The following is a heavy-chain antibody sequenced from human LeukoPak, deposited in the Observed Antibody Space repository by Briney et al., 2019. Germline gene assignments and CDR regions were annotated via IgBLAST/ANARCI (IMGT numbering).Heavy chain of an antibody. V-gene: IGHV3-7*05. Sequence: GGSLRLSCAASGFTSSDYWMSWVRQAPGRGLEWVANVHPDGSETIYAGSVEGRFTTSRDNSKNTLYLQMNSLRAEDTAVYYCARGDYGGDYFDYWGQGTLVTVSS. CDR3: ARGDYGGDYFDY. D-gene: IGHD4-23*01. CDR1: GFTSSDYW. CDR2: VHPDGSET. J-gene: IGHJ4*02.